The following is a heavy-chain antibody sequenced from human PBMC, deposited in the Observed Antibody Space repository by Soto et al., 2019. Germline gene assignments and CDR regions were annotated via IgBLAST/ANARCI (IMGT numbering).Heavy chain of an antibody. Sequence: GGSLRLSCAASGFTFSSYAMHWVRQAPGKGLEWVAVISYDGSNKYYADSVKGRFTISRDNSKNTLYLQMNSLRAEDTAVYYCARAPYYDFWSGYYSPFDYWGQGTLVTVSS. J-gene: IGHJ4*02. CDR3: ARAPYYDFWSGYYSPFDY. CDR1: GFTFSSYA. D-gene: IGHD3-3*01. CDR2: ISYDGSNK. V-gene: IGHV3-30-3*01.